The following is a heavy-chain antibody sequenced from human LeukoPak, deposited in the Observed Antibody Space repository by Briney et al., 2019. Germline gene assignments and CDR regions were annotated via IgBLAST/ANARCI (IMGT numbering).Heavy chain of an antibody. CDR3: AKGKELDDGVFDS. V-gene: IGHV3-23*01. CDR2: IRSNGDTT. CDR1: GFTFSSLA. Sequence: QPGGSLRLSCTASGFTFSSLAMTWVRQAPGKGLEWVSTIRSNGDTTYNADSVKGRLTISRDNSKNTLYLELNSLRVEDTATFYCAKGKELDDGVFDSWGQGTMVTVSS. D-gene: IGHD1-1*01. J-gene: IGHJ4*02.